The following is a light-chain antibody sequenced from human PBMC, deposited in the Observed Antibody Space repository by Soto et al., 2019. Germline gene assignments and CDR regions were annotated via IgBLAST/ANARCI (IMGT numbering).Light chain of an antibody. CDR2: NTD. CDR1: TGTVTSGSY. J-gene: IGLJ2*01. Sequence: QSVVTQEPSLTVSPGGTVTLTCASNTGTVTSGSYANWFQQKPGQAPRALICNTDNKYSWTPARFSGSLLGGKAALTLSDVQPEDEADYYCLLFCGGPQPLVFGGGTKLTVL. V-gene: IGLV7-43*01. CDR3: LLFCGGPQPLV.